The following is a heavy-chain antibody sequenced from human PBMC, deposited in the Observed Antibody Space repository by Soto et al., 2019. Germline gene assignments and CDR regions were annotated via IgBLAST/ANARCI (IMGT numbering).Heavy chain of an antibody. Sequence: EVQLLESGGGLVQPGGSLRLSCAASGFTFSSYAMSWVRQAPGKGLEWVSAISGSGGSTYYADSVKGRFTISRDNSKNTLYLQMNSLRAEDTAVYYCAKDLGFGEFRGNYFDYWGQGTLVTVSS. CDR3: AKDLGFGEFRGNYFDY. CDR2: ISGSGGST. D-gene: IGHD3-10*01. J-gene: IGHJ4*02. V-gene: IGHV3-23*01. CDR1: GFTFSSYA.